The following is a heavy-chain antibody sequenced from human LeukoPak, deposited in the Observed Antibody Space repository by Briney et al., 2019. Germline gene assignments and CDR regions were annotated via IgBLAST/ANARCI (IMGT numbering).Heavy chain of an antibody. V-gene: IGHV4-4*07. D-gene: IGHD6-13*01. CDR1: GGSISSHY. J-gene: IGHJ3*02. CDR2: IYTSGSA. CDR3: ARGGGYSSSLNAFDI. Sequence: SETLSLTCTVSGGSISSHYWSWIRQPAGKGLEWIGRIYTSGSANYNPSLKSRVTLSEDTSKNQFSLRLSSVTAADTAVYYCARGGGYSSSLNAFDIWGPGTMVTVSS.